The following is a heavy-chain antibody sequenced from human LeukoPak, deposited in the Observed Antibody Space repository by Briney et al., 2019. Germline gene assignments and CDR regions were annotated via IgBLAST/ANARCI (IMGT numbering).Heavy chain of an antibody. V-gene: IGHV1-69*05. Sequence: ASVKVSCKASGGTFSSYAISWVRQAPGQGLEWMGGIIPIFGTANYAQKLQGRVTMTTDTSTSTAYMELRSLRSDDTAVYYCARAASRDGYNDYWGQGTLVTVSS. CDR2: IIPIFGTA. CDR1: GGTFSSYA. CDR3: ARAASRDGYNDY. J-gene: IGHJ4*02. D-gene: IGHD5-24*01.